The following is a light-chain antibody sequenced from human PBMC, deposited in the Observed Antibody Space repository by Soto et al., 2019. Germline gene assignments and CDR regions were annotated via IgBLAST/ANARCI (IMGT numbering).Light chain of an antibody. CDR2: GPS. Sequence: EIVLTQSPGTLSLSPGERATLSCRASQSVSNNYLAWYQQKLGQPPKLLIFGPSSRATGIPDRFIGSGSGTDIALSICRLEPADFAVCYSHQFGGSPPVTFGGGTKVAIK. CDR1: QSVSNNY. V-gene: IGKV3-20*01. J-gene: IGKJ4*02. CDR3: HQFGGSPPVT.